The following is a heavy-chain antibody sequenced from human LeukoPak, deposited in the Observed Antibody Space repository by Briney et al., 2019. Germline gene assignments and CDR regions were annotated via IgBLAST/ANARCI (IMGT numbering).Heavy chain of an antibody. CDR3: ARDFSDYYGSGSYLDY. V-gene: IGHV4-34*01. Sequence: SETLSLTCAVYGGSFSGYYWSWIRQPPGKGLEWIGEINHSGSTNYNPSLKSRVTISVDTSKNQFSLKLSSVTAADTAVYYCARDFSDYYGSGSYLDYWGQGTLVTVSS. CDR1: GGSFSGYY. D-gene: IGHD3-10*01. J-gene: IGHJ4*02. CDR2: INHSGST.